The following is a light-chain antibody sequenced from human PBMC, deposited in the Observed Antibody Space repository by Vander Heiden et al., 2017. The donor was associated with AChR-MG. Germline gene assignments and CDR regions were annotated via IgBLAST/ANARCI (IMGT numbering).Light chain of an antibody. J-gene: IGKJ1*01. CDR2: AAS. CDR3: LQDFTYPLT. Sequence: AIQMTQSPSYLSASVGDGVTITCRASQGIRNDLGWYQLKPGRAPKLLIYAASRLQSGVPSRFSGSGSGTDFTLTISSLQPEDFATYYCLQDFTYPLTFGQGTKVEIK. CDR1: QGIRND. V-gene: IGKV1-6*01.